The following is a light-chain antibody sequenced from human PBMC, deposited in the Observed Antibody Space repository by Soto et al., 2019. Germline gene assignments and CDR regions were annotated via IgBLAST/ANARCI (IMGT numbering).Light chain of an antibody. CDR1: QSVLYRSNNKNY. Sequence: DIVMTQSPDSLAVSLGERATINCKSSQSVLYRSNNKNYLAWYQQKPGQPPKLLIYWASTRESGVPDRFSASGSGTDFTLTISSLQAEDVAVYYCQQYYTTPQLTFGGGTKVEIK. V-gene: IGKV4-1*01. CDR2: WAS. J-gene: IGKJ4*01. CDR3: QQYYTTPQLT.